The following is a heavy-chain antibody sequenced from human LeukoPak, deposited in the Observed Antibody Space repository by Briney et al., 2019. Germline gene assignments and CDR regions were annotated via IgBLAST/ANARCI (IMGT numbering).Heavy chain of an antibody. CDR3: AKTVPAAILAILDY. D-gene: IGHD2-2*01. Sequence: GGSLRLSCAASGFTFSSYGMHWVRQAPGKGLEWVAFIRYDGSNKYYADSVKGRFTISRDNSKNTLYLQMNSLRAEDTAVYYCAKTVPAAILAILDYWGQGTLVTVSS. J-gene: IGHJ4*02. CDR1: GFTFSSYG. V-gene: IGHV3-30*02. CDR2: IRYDGSNK.